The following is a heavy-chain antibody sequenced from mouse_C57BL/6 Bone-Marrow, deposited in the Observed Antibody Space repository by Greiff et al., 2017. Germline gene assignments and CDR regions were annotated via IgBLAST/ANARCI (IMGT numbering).Heavy chain of an antibody. CDR2: ISSGGRYT. Sequence: EVQGVESGGDLVKPGGSLKLSCAASGFTFSSYGMSWVRQTPDKRLEWVATISSGGRYTYYPDSVKGRFTISRDNAKNTLYLQMSSLKSEDTAMYYCARLDGYYVGWYFGVRGTGTTGTGFS. D-gene: IGHD2-3*01. V-gene: IGHV5-6*01. CDR1: GFTFSSYG. CDR3: ARLDGYYVGWYFGV. J-gene: IGHJ1*03.